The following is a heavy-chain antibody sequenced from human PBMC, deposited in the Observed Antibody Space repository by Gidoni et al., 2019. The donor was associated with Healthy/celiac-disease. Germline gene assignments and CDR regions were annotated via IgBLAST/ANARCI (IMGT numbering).Heavy chain of an antibody. V-gene: IGHV3-23*04. J-gene: IGHJ4*02. CDR1: GFTFSSYA. Sequence: EVQLVESGGGLVQPGGSLRLSCAASGFTFSSYAMSWVRQAPGKGLEWVSAISGSGGSTYYADSVKGRFTISRDNSKNTLYLQMNSLRAEDTAVYYCAKDSHYDFWSGYSTTGINYFDYWGQGTLVTVSS. CDR3: AKDSHYDFWSGYSTTGINYFDY. CDR2: ISGSGGST. D-gene: IGHD3-3*01.